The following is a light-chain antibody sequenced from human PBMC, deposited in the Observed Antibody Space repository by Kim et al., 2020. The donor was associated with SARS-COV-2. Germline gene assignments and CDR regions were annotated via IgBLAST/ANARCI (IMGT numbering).Light chain of an antibody. Sequence: SPGERATRSCRASQSVSRSYLAWYQQKPGQAPRLLIYGASSRATGIPDRFSGSGSGTEFTLTISRLEPEDFAVYYCQQYGSSPSYTFGQGTKLEI. V-gene: IGKV3-20*01. CDR1: QSVSRSY. CDR3: QQYGSSPSYT. J-gene: IGKJ2*01. CDR2: GAS.